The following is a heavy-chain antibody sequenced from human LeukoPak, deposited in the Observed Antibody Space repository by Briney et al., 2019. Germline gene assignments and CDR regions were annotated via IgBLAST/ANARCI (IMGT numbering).Heavy chain of an antibody. Sequence: KPSETLSLTCTVSGGSISSGDYYWSWIRQPPGKGLEWIGYIYYSGSTYYNPSLKSRVTISVDTSKNQFSLKLSSVTAADTAVYYCARDIGVRYYDFWSGRGNWFDPWGQGTLVTVSS. CDR1: GGSISSGDYY. D-gene: IGHD3-3*01. CDR2: IYYSGST. J-gene: IGHJ5*02. V-gene: IGHV4-30-4*08. CDR3: ARDIGVRYYDFWSGRGNWFDP.